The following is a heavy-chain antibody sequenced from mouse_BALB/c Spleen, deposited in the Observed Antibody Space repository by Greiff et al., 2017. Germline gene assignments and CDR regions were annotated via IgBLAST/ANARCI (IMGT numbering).Heavy chain of an antibody. CDR3: ARGGSTMITKDYFDY. V-gene: IGHV2-9*02. CDR2: IWAGGST. Sequence: VQLVESGPGLVAPSQSLSITCTVSGFSLTSYGVHWVRQPPGKGLEWLGVIWAGGSTNYNSALMSRLSISKDNSKSQVFLKMNSLQTDDTAMYYCARGGSTMITKDYFDYWGQGTTLTVSS. J-gene: IGHJ2*01. D-gene: IGHD2-4*01. CDR1: GFSLTSYG.